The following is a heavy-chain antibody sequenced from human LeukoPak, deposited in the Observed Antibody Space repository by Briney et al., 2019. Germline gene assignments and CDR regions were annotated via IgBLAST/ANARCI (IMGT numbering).Heavy chain of an antibody. Sequence: SENLSLTCTISSGSISSHYWSWLRQPPGKGLEWIGYLSYSGSTNYNPSLKSRVTMSLDTSKNQFSLRLSSVTAADTAVYFCAANNYGSGTYNDWGQGALVTVSS. CDR3: AANNYGSGTYND. CDR2: LSYSGST. CDR1: SGSISSHY. J-gene: IGHJ4*02. V-gene: IGHV4-59*11. D-gene: IGHD3-10*01.